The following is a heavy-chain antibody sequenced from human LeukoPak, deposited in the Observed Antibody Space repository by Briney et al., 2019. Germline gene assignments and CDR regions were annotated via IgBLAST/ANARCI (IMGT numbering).Heavy chain of an antibody. CDR3: AKDRPGYSFGSREAFDI. CDR1: GFTFTSFA. J-gene: IGHJ3*02. D-gene: IGHD5-18*01. V-gene: IGHV3-23*01. Sequence: GGSLRLSCAASGFTFTSFAMNWVRQAPGKGLEWVSSISSNGGTTYYADSVKGRFTFSRDNSKNTPYLQMNSLRAEDTAVYYCAKDRPGYSFGSREAFDIWGQGTMVTVSS. CDR2: ISSNGGTT.